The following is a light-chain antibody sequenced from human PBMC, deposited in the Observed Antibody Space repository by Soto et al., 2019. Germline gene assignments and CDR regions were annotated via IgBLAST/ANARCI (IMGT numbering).Light chain of an antibody. CDR1: QSISSY. Sequence: DIQMTQSPSSLYASVGDRVTITCRASQSISSYLNWYQQKPGKAPKLLIYAASSLQSGVPSRFSGSGSGTDFPLTISSLQPEDFATYYFQQSYSTPLTFGGGTKGEI. CDR2: AAS. J-gene: IGKJ4*01. V-gene: IGKV1-39*01. CDR3: QQSYSTPLT.